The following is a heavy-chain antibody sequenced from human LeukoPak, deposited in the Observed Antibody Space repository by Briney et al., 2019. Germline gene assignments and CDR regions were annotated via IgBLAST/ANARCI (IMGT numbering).Heavy chain of an antibody. CDR3: ASGRQLGY. D-gene: IGHD6-13*01. J-gene: IGHJ4*02. Sequence: GGSLSLSCAASGFTLSNYWMSWVRQAPGKGLEWVANIKEDGSEKYYVDSVKGRFTISRDNARNSLYLQMNSLRAGDTAVYYCASGRQLGYWGQGTLVTVSS. V-gene: IGHV3-7*01. CDR1: GFTLSNYW. CDR2: IKEDGSEK.